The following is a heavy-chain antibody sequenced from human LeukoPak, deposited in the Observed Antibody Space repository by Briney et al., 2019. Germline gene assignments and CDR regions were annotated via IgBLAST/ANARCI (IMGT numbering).Heavy chain of an antibody. J-gene: IGHJ4*02. V-gene: IGHV3-23*01. Sequence: PGGSLRLSCAASGFTFSSYAMSWVRQAPGKGLGWVSAISGSGGSTYYADSVKGRFTISRDNSKNTLYLQMNSLRAEDTAVYYCAKDPYRGPRYYFDYWGQGTLVTVSS. CDR2: ISGSGGST. D-gene: IGHD5-18*01. CDR3: AKDPYRGPRYYFDY. CDR1: GFTFSSYA.